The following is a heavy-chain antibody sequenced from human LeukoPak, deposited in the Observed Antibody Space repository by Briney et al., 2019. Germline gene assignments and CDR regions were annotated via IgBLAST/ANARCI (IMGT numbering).Heavy chain of an antibody. J-gene: IGHJ5*02. D-gene: IGHD6-13*01. CDR2: IYYSGST. CDR3: ARHLAAAGTIWFDP. CDR1: GGSISSYY. V-gene: IGHV4-59*08. Sequence: PSETLSLTCTVSGGSISSYYWSWIRQPPGKGLEWIGYIYYSGSTNYNPSLKSRVTISVDTSKNQFSLKLSPVTAADTAVYYCARHLAAAGTIWFDPWGQGTLVTVS.